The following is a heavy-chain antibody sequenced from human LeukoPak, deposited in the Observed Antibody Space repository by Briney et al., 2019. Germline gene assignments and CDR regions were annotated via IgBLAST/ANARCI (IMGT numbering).Heavy chain of an antibody. V-gene: IGHV3-7*03. J-gene: IGHJ6*03. Sequence: PGGSLRLSCAASGFRFSSQWMSWVRQAPGKGLEWVAIVNQGGTGKYYVDSVKGRFTISRDNSKNTLYLQMNSLRAEDTAIYYCAKNGDRGAYCSGGSCYPYYYYNMDVWGKGTTVTISS. CDR1: GFRFSSQW. D-gene: IGHD2-15*01. CDR3: AKNGDRGAYCSGGSCYPYYYYNMDV. CDR2: VNQGGTGK.